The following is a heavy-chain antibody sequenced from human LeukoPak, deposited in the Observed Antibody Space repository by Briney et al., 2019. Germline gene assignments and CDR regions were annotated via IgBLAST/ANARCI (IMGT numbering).Heavy chain of an antibody. Sequence: PGRSLRLSCAASGFTFSTYGMHWARQAQGKGLEWVALIWYDGSNENYADSVKGRFTISRDNSRNTLYLQMNSLRGEDTAVYYCARGGLTIAEATTSWYLDYWGQGTLVTVSS. CDR1: GFTFSTYG. CDR2: IWYDGSNE. V-gene: IGHV3-33*01. CDR3: ARGGLTIAEATTSWYLDY. D-gene: IGHD1-26*01. J-gene: IGHJ4*02.